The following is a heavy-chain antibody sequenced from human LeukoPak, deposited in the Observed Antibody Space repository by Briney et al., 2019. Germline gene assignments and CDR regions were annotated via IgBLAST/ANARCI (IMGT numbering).Heavy chain of an antibody. D-gene: IGHD3-10*01. CDR1: GFTFSSYA. CDR3: AKGYYGSGSYYFVY. V-gene: IGHV3-23*01. CDR2: ISGSGGST. Sequence: GGSLRLSCAASGFTFSSYAMSWVRQAPGKGREWVSAISGSGGSTYYADSVKGRFTISRDNSKNTLYLQMNSLRAEDTAVYYCAKGYYGSGSYYFVYWGQGTLVTVSS. J-gene: IGHJ4*02.